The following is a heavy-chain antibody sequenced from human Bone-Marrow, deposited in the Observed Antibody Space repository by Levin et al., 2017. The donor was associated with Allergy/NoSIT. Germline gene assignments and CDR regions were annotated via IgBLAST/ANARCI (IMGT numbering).Heavy chain of an antibody. J-gene: IGHJ3*02. V-gene: IGHV3-53*01. Sequence: GGSLRLSCAASGFTVSSNYMSWVRQAPGKGLEWVSVIYSGGSTYYADSVKGRFTISRDNSKNTLYLQMNSLRAEDTAVYYCARQFGGVIVNAFDIWGQGTMVTVSS. CDR3: ARQFGGVIVNAFDI. D-gene: IGHD3-16*02. CDR2: IYSGGST. CDR1: GFTVSSNY.